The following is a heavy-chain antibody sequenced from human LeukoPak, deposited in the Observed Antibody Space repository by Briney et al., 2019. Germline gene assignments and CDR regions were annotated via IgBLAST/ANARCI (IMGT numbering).Heavy chain of an antibody. Sequence: SETLSLTCAVYGGSFSGYYWSWIRQPPGKGLGWIGEINHSGGTNYNPSLKSRVTISVDTSKNQFSLKLSSVTAAVTAVYYCARKAVAARVRRFDPWGQGTLVTVSS. V-gene: IGHV4-34*01. J-gene: IGHJ5*02. CDR2: INHSGGT. D-gene: IGHD6-6*01. CDR3: ARKAVAARVRRFDP. CDR1: GGSFSGYY.